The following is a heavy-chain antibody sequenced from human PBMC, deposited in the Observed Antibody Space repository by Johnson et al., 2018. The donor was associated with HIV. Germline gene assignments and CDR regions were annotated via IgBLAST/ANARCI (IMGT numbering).Heavy chain of an antibody. D-gene: IGHD6-13*01. Sequence: VQLVESGGGVVQPGGSLRLSCAASGFSFSDYFMSWIRQAPGKGLEWVSAIGTAGDTYYPGSVKGRFTISRDNSKNTLYLQMNSLRVEDTAVYYCAKVAVATAAGGVALDIWGPGTMVTVS. CDR2: IGTAGDT. J-gene: IGHJ3*02. CDR3: AKVAVATAAGGVALDI. CDR1: GFSFSDYF. V-gene: IGHV3-13*01.